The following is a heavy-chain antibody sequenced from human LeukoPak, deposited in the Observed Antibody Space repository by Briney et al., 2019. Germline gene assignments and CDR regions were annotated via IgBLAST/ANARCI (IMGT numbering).Heavy chain of an antibody. CDR3: ARVTMVTGRGHWYFDL. CDR2: IKEDGSET. D-gene: IGHD2-21*02. J-gene: IGHJ2*01. Sequence: PGGSLRLSCAASGFRFRSYWMSWVRQAPGKGLEWVAKIKEDGSETFYVDSVKGRFTISRDNAKDSLDLQMNSLRAEDAALYYCARVTMVTGRGHWYFDLWGRGTLVTVSS. CDR1: GFRFRSYW. V-gene: IGHV3-7*01.